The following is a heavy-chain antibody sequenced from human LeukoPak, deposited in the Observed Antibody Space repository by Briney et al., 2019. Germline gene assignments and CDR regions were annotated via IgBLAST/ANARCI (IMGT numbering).Heavy chain of an antibody. D-gene: IGHD3-22*01. CDR3: ARLYYDSSGYYQICYFDY. J-gene: IGHJ4*02. V-gene: IGHV4-39*01. CDR2: IYYSGST. Sequence: PSETLSLTCTVSGSSISSSSYYWGWIRRPPGKGLEWIGSIYYSGSTYYNPSLKSRVTISVDTSKNQFSLNLSSVTAADTAVYYCARLYYDSSGYYQICYFDYWGQGTLVTVSS. CDR1: GSSISSSSYY.